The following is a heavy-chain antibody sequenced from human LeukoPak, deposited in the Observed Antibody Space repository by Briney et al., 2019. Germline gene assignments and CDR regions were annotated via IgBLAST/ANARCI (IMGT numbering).Heavy chain of an antibody. Sequence: GGSLRLSCAAPGFMFHDYAIHWVRQAPGKGLEWVSLISGDGGSTFYADSVKGRFTISRDNSKNSLYLQMNSLRSDDTALYYCARESGSSGWYDYWGQGTLVTVSS. D-gene: IGHD6-19*01. CDR2: ISGDGGST. J-gene: IGHJ4*02. V-gene: IGHV3-43*02. CDR1: GFMFHDYA. CDR3: ARESGSSGWYDY.